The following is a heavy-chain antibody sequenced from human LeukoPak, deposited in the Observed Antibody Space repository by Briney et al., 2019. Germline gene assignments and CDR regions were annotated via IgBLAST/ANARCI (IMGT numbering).Heavy chain of an antibody. CDR1: GGSFSGYY. D-gene: IGHD2-2*01. CDR3: ARGPLYCSSTSCYGTPFGY. J-gene: IGHJ4*02. CDR2: INHSGST. V-gene: IGHV4-34*01. Sequence: SETLSLTCAVYGGSFSGYYWSWIRQPPGKGLEWIGEINHSGSTNYNPSLKSRVTISVDTSKNQFSLKLSSVTAADTAVHYCARGPLYCSSTSCYGTPFGYWGQGTLVTVSS.